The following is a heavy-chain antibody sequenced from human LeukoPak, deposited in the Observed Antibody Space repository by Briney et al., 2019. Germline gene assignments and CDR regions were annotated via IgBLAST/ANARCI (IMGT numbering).Heavy chain of an antibody. V-gene: IGHV3-48*01. CDR2: ISRSGSTK. J-gene: IGHJ4*02. Sequence: GGSLRLSCAASGFTFSSYGMHWVRQAPGKGLEWVSSISRSGSTKYYADSVKGRFTISRDNAKNTVFLQMSSLRAEDTALYYCARKSASGNYPLDYWGQGTLVTVSS. D-gene: IGHD3-10*01. CDR3: ARKSASGNYPLDY. CDR1: GFTFSSYG.